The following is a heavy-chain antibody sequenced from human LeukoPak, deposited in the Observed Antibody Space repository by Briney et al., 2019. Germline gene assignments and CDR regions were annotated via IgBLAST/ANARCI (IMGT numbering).Heavy chain of an antibody. D-gene: IGHD3-10*01. CDR1: GGSISSGGYY. CDR2: IYYSGST. J-gene: IGHJ5*02. Sequence: SQTLSLTCTVSGGSISSGGYYWSWIRQHPGKGLEWIEYIYYSGSTYYNPSLKSRITISVDTSNNQFSLKLSSVTAADTAVYYCARDPGGRSWFDPWGQGALLTVSS. V-gene: IGHV4-31*03. CDR3: ARDPGGRSWFDP.